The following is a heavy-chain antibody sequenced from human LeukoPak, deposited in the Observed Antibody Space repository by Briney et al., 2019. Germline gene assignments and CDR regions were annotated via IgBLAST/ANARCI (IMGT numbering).Heavy chain of an antibody. D-gene: IGHD3-10*01. CDR3: ARDKSGSYLKGPDGFDI. CDR1: GGSISSYY. CDR2: IYYSGST. V-gene: IGHV4-59*01. J-gene: IGHJ3*02. Sequence: SETLSLTCTVSGGSISSYYWSWIRQPPGKGLEWIGYIYYSGSTNYNPSLKSRVTISVDTSKNQFSLKLSSVTAADTAVYYCARDKSGSYLKGPDGFDIWGQGTMVTVSS.